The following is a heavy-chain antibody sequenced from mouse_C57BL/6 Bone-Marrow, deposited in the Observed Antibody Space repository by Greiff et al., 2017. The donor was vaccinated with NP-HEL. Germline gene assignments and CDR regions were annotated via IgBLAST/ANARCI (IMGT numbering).Heavy chain of an antibody. Sequence: EVKLVESGGGLVKPGGSLKLSCADSGFTFSDYGMHWVRQAPEKGLEWVAYISSGSSTIYYADTVKGRFTISRDNAKNTLFLQMTRLRSEDTGMYYCERVYYGSSYDWYFDVWGTGTTVTVSS. V-gene: IGHV5-17*01. CDR1: GFTFSDYG. CDR2: ISSGSSTI. CDR3: ERVYYGSSYDWYFDV. J-gene: IGHJ1*03. D-gene: IGHD1-1*01.